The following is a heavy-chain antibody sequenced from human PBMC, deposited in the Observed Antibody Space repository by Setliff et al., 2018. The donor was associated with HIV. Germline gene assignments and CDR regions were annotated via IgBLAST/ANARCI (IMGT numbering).Heavy chain of an antibody. CDR3: ATDNCGGDCYLNY. V-gene: IGHV3-15*07. D-gene: IGHD2-21*02. CDR2: IKNKAAGETT. Sequence: GGSLRLSCAASGFSLNIAWMNWVRQAPGKGLEWIGRIKNKAAGETTEYAAPVKDRFIISRDDSKNMLYLQMNSLKTEDTALYYCATDNCGGDCYLNYWGRGTLVTVSS. J-gene: IGHJ4*02. CDR1: GFSLNIAW.